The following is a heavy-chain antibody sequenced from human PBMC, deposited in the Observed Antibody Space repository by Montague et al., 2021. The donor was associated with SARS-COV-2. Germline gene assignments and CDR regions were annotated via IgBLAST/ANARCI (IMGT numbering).Heavy chain of an antibody. CDR2: SLQSESN. J-gene: IGHJ2*01. V-gene: IGHV4-4*02. CDR3: ARTRSLRGSSGLSKYWYFDL. Sequence: GVSLQSESNNYNPSLTSRVTMSVDKSENQFSLTLNSLTAADTAVYYCARTRSLRGSSGLSKYWYFDLWGRGYLGTVSS. D-gene: IGHD6-25*01.